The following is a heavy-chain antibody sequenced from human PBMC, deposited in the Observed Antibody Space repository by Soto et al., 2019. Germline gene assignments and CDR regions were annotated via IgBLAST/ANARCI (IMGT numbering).Heavy chain of an antibody. D-gene: IGHD3-10*01. CDR3: ARGDDSGRAE. V-gene: IGHV3-33*01. J-gene: IGHJ4*02. CDR2: IWYDGSNK. Sequence: QVQLVESGGGVVQPGRSLRLSCAASGFTFSNYGMHWFRQAPGKGLEWVAVIWYDGSNKYYVDSVKGRFPISRDNSKNTLYLQMNCLRVEDTAVYYCARGDDSGRAEWGQGTLVTVSS. CDR1: GFTFSNYG.